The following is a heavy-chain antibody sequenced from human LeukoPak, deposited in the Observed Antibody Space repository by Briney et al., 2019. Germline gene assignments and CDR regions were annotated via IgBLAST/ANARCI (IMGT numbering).Heavy chain of an antibody. D-gene: IGHD3-3*01. CDR3: AKGGTDFWSGYIDS. CDR1: GFTFSSYG. Sequence: PGGSLRLSCAASGFTFSSYGMHWVRQAPGEGLEWVAVLWYGGTNKYYADSVKGRFTISRDNPKNTLSLQMNSLRVEDTAVYYCAKGGTDFWSGYIDSWGQGTLVTVSS. J-gene: IGHJ4*02. CDR2: LWYGGTNK. V-gene: IGHV3-33*06.